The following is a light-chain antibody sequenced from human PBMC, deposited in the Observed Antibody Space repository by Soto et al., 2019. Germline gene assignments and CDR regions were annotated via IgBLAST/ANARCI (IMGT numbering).Light chain of an antibody. V-gene: IGKV1-39*01. J-gene: IGKJ1*01. CDR1: QSISSY. CDR3: QQSYRTSWT. CDR2: AAS. Sequence: DIQMTQSPSSLSASVGDRVTITCRASQSISSYLNWYQQKPGNAPKLLIYAASSLQSGVPSRFSGSGSGTDFTLTISSLQHEDFATYYCQQSYRTSWTFGQGTKVEIK.